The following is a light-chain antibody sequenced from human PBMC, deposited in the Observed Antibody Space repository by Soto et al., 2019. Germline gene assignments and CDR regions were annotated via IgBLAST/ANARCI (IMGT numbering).Light chain of an antibody. CDR3: QQYEDLPLT. Sequence: DVQLTQSPSTLPASAGDRVAITCQATQNIFNYLNWFQQRPGKAPQLLISDASHLEPGVPSRFSGQRSGTDFTLIINDLQPEDFATYFCQQYEDLPLTFGGGTRVEV. J-gene: IGKJ4*01. V-gene: IGKV1-33*01. CDR1: QNIFNY. CDR2: DAS.